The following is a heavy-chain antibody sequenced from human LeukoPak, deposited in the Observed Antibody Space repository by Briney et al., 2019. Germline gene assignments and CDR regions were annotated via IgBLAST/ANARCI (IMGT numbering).Heavy chain of an antibody. D-gene: IGHD3-10*01. CDR2: ISSSSSYT. CDR1: GFTFSDYY. CDR3: ARVWYYYGSGSSKYFDY. V-gene: IGHV3-11*06. J-gene: IGHJ4*02. Sequence: GGSLRLSCAASGFTFSDYYMSWIRQAPGRGLEWVSYISSSSSYTNYADSVKGRFTISRDNAKNSLYLQMNNLRAEDTAVYYCARVWYYYGSGSSKYFDYWGQGTLVTVSS.